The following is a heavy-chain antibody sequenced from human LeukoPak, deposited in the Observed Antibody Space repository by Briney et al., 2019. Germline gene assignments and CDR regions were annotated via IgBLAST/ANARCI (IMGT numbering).Heavy chain of an antibody. Sequence: SETLSLTCTVSGGSISSYYWSWIRQPAGKGLEWIGRIYTSGSTNYNSSLKSRVTMSVDTSKNQFSLKLSSVTAADTAVYYCAREGPNYLTNGVYFDYWGQGTLVTVSS. CDR2: IYTSGST. CDR1: GGSISSYY. D-gene: IGHD2-8*01. J-gene: IGHJ4*02. V-gene: IGHV4-4*07. CDR3: AREGPNYLTNGVYFDY.